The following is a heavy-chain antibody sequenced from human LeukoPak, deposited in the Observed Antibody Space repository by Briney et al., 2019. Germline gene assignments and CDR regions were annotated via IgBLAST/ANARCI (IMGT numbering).Heavy chain of an antibody. Sequence: ASVKVSCKASGYTFTGYYMHWVRQAPGQGLEWMGWINPNSGGTNYAQKFQGRVTMTTDTSTSTAYMELRSLRSDDTAVYYCASGGSSGWYVRYYFDYWGQGTLVTVSS. D-gene: IGHD6-19*01. V-gene: IGHV1-2*02. CDR1: GYTFTGYY. J-gene: IGHJ4*02. CDR2: INPNSGGT. CDR3: ASGGSSGWYVRYYFDY.